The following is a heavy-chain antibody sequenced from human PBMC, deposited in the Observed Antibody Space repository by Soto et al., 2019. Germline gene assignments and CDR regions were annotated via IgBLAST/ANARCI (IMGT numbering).Heavy chain of an antibody. CDR1: GGSISNYY. J-gene: IGHJ4*02. V-gene: IGHV4-59*01. CDR3: ARDHPHSYGVYYFDY. D-gene: IGHD5-18*01. Sequence: SGTLSLTCTVSGGSISNYYWSWIRQPPGKGLEWIGYIYSSGSTHYNPSLQSRVTISIDTSKNQVSLKVNSVTAADTAVYYCARDHPHSYGVYYFDYWGQG. CDR2: IYSSGST.